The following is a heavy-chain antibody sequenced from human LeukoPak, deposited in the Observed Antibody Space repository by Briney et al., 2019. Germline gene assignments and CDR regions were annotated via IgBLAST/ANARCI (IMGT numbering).Heavy chain of an antibody. CDR1: GYTLTELS. CDR2: FDPEDGET. Sequence: ASVKVSCKVSGYTLTELSIHWVRHAPGKGLEWMGGFDPEDGETIYAQKFQGRVTMTEDTSTDTAYMELSSLRSEDTAVYYCATSVDPYEDWFDPWGQGTLVTVSS. J-gene: IGHJ5*02. V-gene: IGHV1-24*01. D-gene: IGHD3-22*01. CDR3: ATSVDPYEDWFDP.